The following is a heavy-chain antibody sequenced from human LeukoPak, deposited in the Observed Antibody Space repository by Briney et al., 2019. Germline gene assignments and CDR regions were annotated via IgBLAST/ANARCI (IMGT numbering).Heavy chain of an antibody. V-gene: IGHV3-7*01. CDR3: ARHGPHNFDY. CDR2: IKPDGSEH. CDR1: GFILSNYW. J-gene: IGHJ4*02. Sequence: PGGSLRLSCAASGFILSNYWMAWVRQAPGKGLEWVANIKPDGSEHYYVDSVKGRFTISRDNAKSSLDLQMNSLRAEDTAVYYCARHGPHNFDYWGQGTLVTVSS.